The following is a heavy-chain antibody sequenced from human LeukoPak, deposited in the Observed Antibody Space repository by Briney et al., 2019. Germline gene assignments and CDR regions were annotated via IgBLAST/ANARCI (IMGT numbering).Heavy chain of an antibody. V-gene: IGHV3-30*18. CDR3: AKGYFDSGSYPPYYGMDV. Sequence: QPGRSLRLSCAASGFIFSTYVIHWVRQAPGKGLEWVAVVSNDGSKKYYADSVKGRFTISRDNSKNTLFLQVNSLRADDTAVYYCAKGYFDSGSYPPYYGMDVWGQGTTVTVSS. CDR1: GFIFSTYV. D-gene: IGHD3-10*01. CDR2: VSNDGSKK. J-gene: IGHJ6*02.